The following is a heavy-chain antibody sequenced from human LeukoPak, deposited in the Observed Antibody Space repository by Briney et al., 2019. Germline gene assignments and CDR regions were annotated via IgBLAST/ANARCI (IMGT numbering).Heavy chain of an antibody. CDR2: IYYSGST. CDR1: GGSFSGYY. D-gene: IGHD5-24*01. Sequence: SETLSLTCAVYGGSFSGYYWSWIRQPPGKGLEWIGYIYYSGSTNYNPSLKSRVTISVDTSKNQFSLKLSSVTAADTAVYYCARGYIPYYFDYWGQGTLVTVSS. V-gene: IGHV4-59*01. J-gene: IGHJ4*02. CDR3: ARGYIPYYFDY.